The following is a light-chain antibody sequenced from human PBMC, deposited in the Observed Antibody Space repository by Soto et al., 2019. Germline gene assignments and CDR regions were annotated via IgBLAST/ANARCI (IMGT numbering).Light chain of an antibody. CDR3: SSYAGSNRVV. CDR2: EVS. V-gene: IGLV2-8*01. J-gene: IGLJ2*01. CDR1: SSDVGGYNY. Sequence: QSVLTQPPSASGSPGQPVTISCTGTSSDVGGYNYVSWYQQHPGKAPKLMIYEVSKRPSGVPDRFSGSKSGNTASLTVSGLQAEDEADYYCSSYAGSNRVVFGGGTKVTVL.